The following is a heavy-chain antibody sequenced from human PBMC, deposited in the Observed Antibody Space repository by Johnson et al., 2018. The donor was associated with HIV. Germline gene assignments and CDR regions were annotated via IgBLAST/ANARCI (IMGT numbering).Heavy chain of an antibody. CDR3: SSGERCGGTQEAFDI. CDR2: IRYDGSNK. V-gene: IGHV3-30*02. D-gene: IGHD2-21*01. Sequence: QVQLVESGGGVVRPGGSLRLSCAASGFTFDDYGMSWVRQAPGKGLEWVAFIRYDGSNKYYADSVKGRFTIARDNSKNTLYLQMNRRRAEDTAVYYCSSGERCGGTQEAFDIWGQGTMVTGSS. J-gene: IGHJ3*02. CDR1: GFTFDDYG.